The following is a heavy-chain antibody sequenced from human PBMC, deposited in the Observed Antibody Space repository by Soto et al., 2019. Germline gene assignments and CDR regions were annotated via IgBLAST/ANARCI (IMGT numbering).Heavy chain of an antibody. V-gene: IGHV3-23*01. D-gene: IGHD1-26*01. J-gene: IGHJ4*02. CDR3: VILALGKFDF. CDR2: ISDTGHRI. CDR1: GFSFGSNS. Sequence: EVQLLESGGGLVQPGGSLRLSCSASGFSFGSNSMAWVRKAPGKGLEWVASISDTGHRIFHADSVKGRFTISRDNSRNRLYLQMNSLRAEDTALYYCVILALGKFDFWGQGTLVIVSS.